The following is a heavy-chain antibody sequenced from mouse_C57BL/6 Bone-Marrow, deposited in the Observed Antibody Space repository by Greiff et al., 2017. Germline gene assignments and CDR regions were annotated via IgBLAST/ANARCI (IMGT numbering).Heavy chain of an antibody. Sequence: VQLQQSGTVLARPGASVKMSCKTSGYTFTSYWMHWVKQRTGQGLEWIGAIYPGNGDTSYNQKFKGKAKLTAVTSASTAYMELSSLTTADSAVYEGTENYYGSSYGYFDVWGTGTTVTVSS. CDR2: IYPGNGDT. CDR1: GYTFTSYW. J-gene: IGHJ1*03. V-gene: IGHV1-5*01. CDR3: TENYYGSSYGYFDV. D-gene: IGHD1-1*01.